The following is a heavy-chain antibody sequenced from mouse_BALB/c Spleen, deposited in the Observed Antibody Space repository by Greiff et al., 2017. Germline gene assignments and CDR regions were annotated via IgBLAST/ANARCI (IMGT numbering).Heavy chain of an antibody. D-gene: IGHD2-2*01. V-gene: IGHV5-6-3*01. Sequence: EVQLVESGGGLVQPGGSLKLSCAASGFTFSSYGMSWVRQTPDKRLELVATINSNGGSTYYPDSVKGRFTISRDNAKNTLYLQMSSLKSEDTAMYYCARDFYYGYDGYFDVWGAGTTVTVSS. J-gene: IGHJ1*01. CDR2: INSNGGST. CDR1: GFTFSSYG. CDR3: ARDFYYGYDGYFDV.